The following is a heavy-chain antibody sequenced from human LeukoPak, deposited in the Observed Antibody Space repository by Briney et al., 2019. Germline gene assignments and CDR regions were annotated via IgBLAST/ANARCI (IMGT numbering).Heavy chain of an antibody. J-gene: IGHJ4*02. CDR1: GYTFTSYG. D-gene: IGHD6-19*01. Sequence: ASVKVSRKASGYTFTSYGISWVRQAPGQGLEWMGWISAYNGNTNYAQKLQGRVTMTTDTSTSTAYMELRSLRSDDTAVYYCARYSPLIPLAGAGTDYWGQGTLVTVSS. CDR3: ARYSPLIPLAGAGTDY. V-gene: IGHV1-18*01. CDR2: ISAYNGNT.